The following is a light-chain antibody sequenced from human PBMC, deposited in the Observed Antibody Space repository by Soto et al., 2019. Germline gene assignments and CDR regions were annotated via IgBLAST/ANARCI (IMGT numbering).Light chain of an antibody. V-gene: IGKV1-5*03. Sequence: DIQMTQSPSTLSASVGDRVTITCRASQSISSWLAWYQQKPGKAPKLLIYKASSLRSEIPSRFSGSGFGTEFTLTISSLQPDDFATYHCQQYNTYSRAFGQGTRWIS. CDR2: KAS. J-gene: IGKJ1*01. CDR1: QSISSW. CDR3: QQYNTYSRA.